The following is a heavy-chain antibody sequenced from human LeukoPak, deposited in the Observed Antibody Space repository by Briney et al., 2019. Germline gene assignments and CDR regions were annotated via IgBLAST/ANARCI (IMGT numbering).Heavy chain of an antibody. CDR1: GGSISSSSYY. Sequence: SETLSLTCTVSGGSISSSSYYWGWIRQPPGKGLEWIGNIYYSGSNYYNPSLKSRATISVDTSRNQFSLKLSSLTAADTAVYYCARKGHDAFDIWGQGTVITVSS. CDR3: ARKGHDAFDI. J-gene: IGHJ3*02. CDR2: IYYSGSN. V-gene: IGHV4-39*01.